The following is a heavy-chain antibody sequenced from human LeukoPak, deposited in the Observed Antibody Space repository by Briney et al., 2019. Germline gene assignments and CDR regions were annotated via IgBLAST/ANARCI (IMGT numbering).Heavy chain of an antibody. V-gene: IGHV3-23*01. J-gene: IGHJ4*02. CDR3: ANLYYDSSGKDY. Sequence: GGSLRLSCAASGFTFSSYSMNWVRQAPGKGLEWVSAISGSGGRTYYADSVKGRFAISRDNSKNTLFLQMNSLGAEDTAIYYCANLYYDSSGKDYWGQGTLVTVSS. D-gene: IGHD3-22*01. CDR1: GFTFSSYS. CDR2: ISGSGGRT.